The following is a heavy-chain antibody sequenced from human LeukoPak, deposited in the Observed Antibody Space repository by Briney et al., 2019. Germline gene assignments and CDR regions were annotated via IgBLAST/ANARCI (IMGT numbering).Heavy chain of an antibody. CDR2: IYYSGST. D-gene: IGHD3-3*01. V-gene: IGHV4-4*02. J-gene: IGHJ4*02. CDR1: GGFISSSNW. CDR3: ARSASGVVMTHFDY. Sequence: PSETLSLTCAVSGGFISSSNWWSWVRQPPGRGLEWIGYIYYSGSTYYNPSLKSRVTISVDTSKNQFSLKLSSVTAADTAVYYCARSASGVVMTHFDYWGQGTLVTVSS.